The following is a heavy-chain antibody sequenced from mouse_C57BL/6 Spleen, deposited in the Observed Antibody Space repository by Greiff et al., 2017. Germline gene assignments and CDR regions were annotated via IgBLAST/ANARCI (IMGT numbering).Heavy chain of an antibody. V-gene: IGHV5-4*03. Sequence: DVMLVESGGGLVKPGGSLKLSCAASGFTFSSYAMSWVRQTPEQRLEWVATISDGGSYTYYPDNVKGRFTISRDNAKNNLYLQMSHLKAEDTAMYYCARGGDYEDGFAYWGQGTLVTVSA. CDR2: ISDGGSYT. J-gene: IGHJ3*01. D-gene: IGHD2-4*01. CDR1: GFTFSSYA. CDR3: ARGGDYEDGFAY.